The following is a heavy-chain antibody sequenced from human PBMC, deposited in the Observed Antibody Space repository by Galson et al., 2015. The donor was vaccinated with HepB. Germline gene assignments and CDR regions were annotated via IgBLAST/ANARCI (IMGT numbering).Heavy chain of an antibody. J-gene: IGHJ6*02. D-gene: IGHD6-13*01. V-gene: IGHV3-21*01. CDR1: GFTFSSYS. Sequence: SLRLSCAASGFTFSSYSMNWVRQAPGKGLEWVSSISSSSSYIYYADSVKGRFTISRDNAKNSLYLQMNSLRAEDTAVYYCAREYSSSWSSLNYYYYGMDVWGQGTTVTVSS. CDR2: ISSSSSYI. CDR3: AREYSSSWSSLNYYYYGMDV.